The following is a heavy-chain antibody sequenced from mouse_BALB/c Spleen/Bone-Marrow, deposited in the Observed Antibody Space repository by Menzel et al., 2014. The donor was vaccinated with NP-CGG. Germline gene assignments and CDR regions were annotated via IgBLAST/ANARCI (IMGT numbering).Heavy chain of an antibody. Sequence: EVHLVESGGGFVQPGGSLKLSCAASGFTFSSYTMSWVRQTPEKRLEWVAYISNGGGSAYYSDTVKGRFTISRDNAKNTLYLQMSSLKSEDTAMYYCARRHGDYFYYALDYWGQGTSVTVSS. CDR1: GFTFSSYT. V-gene: IGHV5-12-2*01. CDR2: ISNGGGSA. CDR3: ARRHGDYFYYALDY. J-gene: IGHJ4*01. D-gene: IGHD2-13*01.